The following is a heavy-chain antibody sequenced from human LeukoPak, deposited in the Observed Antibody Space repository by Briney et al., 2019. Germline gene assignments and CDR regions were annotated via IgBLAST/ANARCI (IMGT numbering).Heavy chain of an antibody. CDR2: ISGSGGST. D-gene: IGHD3-22*01. CDR1: GLTFSSYA. J-gene: IGHJ4*02. V-gene: IGHV3-23*01. Sequence: GGSLRLSCAASGLTFSSYAMSWVRQAPGKGLAWVSAISGSGGSTYYADSVKGRFTISRDNSKNTLYLQMNSLRAEDTAVYYCAKAGRITMIVVVKNYFDYWGQGTLVTVSS. CDR3: AKAGRITMIVVVKNYFDY.